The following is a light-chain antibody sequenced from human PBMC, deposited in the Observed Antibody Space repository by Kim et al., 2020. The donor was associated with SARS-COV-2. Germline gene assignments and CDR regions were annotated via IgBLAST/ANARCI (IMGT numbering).Light chain of an antibody. CDR2: KSS. CDR1: QNINTW. CDR3: QQYESPLYT. V-gene: IGKV1-5*03. J-gene: IGKJ2*01. Sequence: DIQMTQSPSALSASVGDRVTINCRASQNINTWVAWYQQKPGAAPKLLIYKSSYLQSGVPSRFSGGGSGTAFTLNSLQPDDFATYYCQQYESPLYTFGQGTKLEI.